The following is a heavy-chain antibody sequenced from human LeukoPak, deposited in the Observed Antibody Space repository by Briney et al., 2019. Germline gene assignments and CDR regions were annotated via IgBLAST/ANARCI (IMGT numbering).Heavy chain of an antibody. Sequence: GGSLRLSCAASGFTCSSYWMHWVRHAPGKGLVWVSRINTDGSITDYADSVKGRFTISRDNAKNTLYLQVNSLRAEDTAIYYCVRPDIVTVPLGCWGQGTLVTVSS. CDR2: INTDGSIT. V-gene: IGHV3-74*01. CDR1: GFTCSSYW. CDR3: VRPDIVTVPLGC. J-gene: IGHJ4*02. D-gene: IGHD2-2*01.